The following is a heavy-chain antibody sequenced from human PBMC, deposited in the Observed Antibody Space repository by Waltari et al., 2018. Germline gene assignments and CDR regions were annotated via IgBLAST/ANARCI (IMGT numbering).Heavy chain of an antibody. V-gene: IGHV4-61*02. J-gene: IGHJ4*02. Sequence: QVQLQESGPGLVKPSQTLSLTCTVAGASLSSGSYCWTWIRQPAGKTLEGVGRFCTSGRSNSNPSLKSRVTVSVDTSKNQFSLRLTSVTAADTAVYYCARDSGYNFLYYFDLWGQGVRVTVSS. CDR2: FCTSGRS. CDR3: ARDSGYNFLYYFDL. CDR1: GASLSSGSYC. D-gene: IGHD5-12*01.